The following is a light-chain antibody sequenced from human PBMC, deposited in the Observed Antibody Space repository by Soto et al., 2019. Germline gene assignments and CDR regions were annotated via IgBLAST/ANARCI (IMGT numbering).Light chain of an antibody. CDR2: DAS. Sequence: EIVLTQSPATLSLSPGERATLSCRASQSVRSYLAWYLQKPGQAPRLLIYDASNRATSIPARFSGSGSGTDLTLTISSLEPEDFAGYYCQQRSNWPITVGQGTRLEIK. V-gene: IGKV3-11*01. CDR3: QQRSNWPIT. CDR1: QSVRSY. J-gene: IGKJ5*01.